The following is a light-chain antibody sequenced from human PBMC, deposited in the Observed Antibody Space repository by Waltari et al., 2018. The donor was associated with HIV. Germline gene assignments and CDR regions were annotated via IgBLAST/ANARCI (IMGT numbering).Light chain of an antibody. CDR2: ADN. CDR1: HIRNKN. Sequence: SYVLTQPPSVSVAPGQTASITCGGDHIRNKNVHWYQQKPGQAPVLVVYADNDRHSGSPERFSGSNSESTATLASSRVESGDEADFYCQGWDCSSAHVICGGGTKLTVL. V-gene: IGLV3-21*02. CDR3: QGWDCSSAHVI. J-gene: IGLJ2*01.